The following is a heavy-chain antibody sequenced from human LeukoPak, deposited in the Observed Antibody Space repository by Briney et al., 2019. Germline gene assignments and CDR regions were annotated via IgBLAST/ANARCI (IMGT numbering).Heavy chain of an antibody. J-gene: IGHJ5*02. CDR3: ARGPRYGGTPGVWFDP. Sequence: ASVKVSCKASGYTFTSYDINWVRQATGQGLEWMGWMNPNSGNTGYAQKFQGRVTITRNTSISTAYMELSSLRSEDTAAYYCARGPRYGGTPGVWFDPWGQGTLVTVSS. CDR1: GYTFTSYD. D-gene: IGHD4-23*01. CDR2: MNPNSGNT. V-gene: IGHV1-8*03.